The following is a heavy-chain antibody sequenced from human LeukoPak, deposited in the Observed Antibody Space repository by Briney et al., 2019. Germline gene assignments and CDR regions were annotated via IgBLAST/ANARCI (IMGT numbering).Heavy chain of an antibody. D-gene: IGHD5-24*01. CDR3: ARDRGWLQFDY. Sequence: PGGSLRLTCVGSGLPFSNSXMXXVRQAPGKGLEXVGNIKHDGSEMSYVDSVKGRFTISRDNAKNSLYLQMNSLRAEDTAMYYCARDRGWLQFDYWGQGALVTVSS. CDR2: IKHDGSEM. J-gene: IGHJ4*02. V-gene: IGHV3-7*04. CDR1: GLPFSNSX.